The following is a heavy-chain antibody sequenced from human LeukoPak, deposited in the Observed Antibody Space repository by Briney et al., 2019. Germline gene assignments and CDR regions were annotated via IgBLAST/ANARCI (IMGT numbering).Heavy chain of an antibody. Sequence: GGSLRLSCAASGFTFSSYSMNWVRQAPGKGLEWVSSISSSSSYIYYADSVRGRFTISRDNAKNSLYLQMNSLRAEDTTVYYCASISRYYYDSSGGGNHWGQGTLVTVSS. V-gene: IGHV3-21*01. CDR3: ASISRYYYDSSGGGNH. J-gene: IGHJ5*02. D-gene: IGHD3-22*01. CDR1: GFTFSSYS. CDR2: ISSSSSYI.